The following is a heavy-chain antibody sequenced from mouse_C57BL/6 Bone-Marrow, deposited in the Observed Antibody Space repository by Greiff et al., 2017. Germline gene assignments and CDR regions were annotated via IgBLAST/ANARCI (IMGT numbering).Heavy chain of an antibody. J-gene: IGHJ2*01. CDR1: GYTFTSYW. V-gene: IGHV1-5*01. D-gene: IGHD2-14*01. Sequence: VQLQQSGTVLARPGASVKMSCKTSGYTFTSYWMHWVKQRPGQGLEWIGAIYPGNSDTSYNQKFKGKAKLPAVTSASTAYMGLSSLTNEDSAVYYGTREGYDGIPWFDDWGQGTTLTVSS. CDR2: IYPGNSDT. CDR3: TREGYDGIPWFDD.